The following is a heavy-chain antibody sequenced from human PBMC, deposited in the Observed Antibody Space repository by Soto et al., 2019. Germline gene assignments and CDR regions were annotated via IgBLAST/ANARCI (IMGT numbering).Heavy chain of an antibody. CDR1: GFTFSSYA. D-gene: IGHD1-7*01. CDR2: ISYDGSNK. Sequence: QVQLVESGGGVVQPGRSLRLSCAASGFTFSSYAMHWVRQAPGKGLEWVAVISYDGSNKYYADSVKGRFTISRDNSKNTLYLQMNSLRAEDTAVYYCAREREPWDYLGDFDPWGQGTLVTVSS. V-gene: IGHV3-30-3*01. J-gene: IGHJ5*02. CDR3: AREREPWDYLGDFDP.